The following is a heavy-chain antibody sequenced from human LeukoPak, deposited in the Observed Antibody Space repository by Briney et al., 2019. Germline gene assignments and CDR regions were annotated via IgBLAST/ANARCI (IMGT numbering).Heavy chain of an antibody. J-gene: IGHJ2*01. D-gene: IGHD3-3*01. Sequence: SETLSLTCTVSGGSIGSGDYYWSWIRQPPGKGLEWIGYIYDSGSAYYNPSLKSRVTISVDTSKNQFSLKLSSVTAADTAVYYCARHVLSGYLNYWYFDLWGRGTLVTVSS. CDR3: ARHVLSGYLNYWYFDL. CDR1: GGSIGSGDYY. CDR2: IYDSGSA. V-gene: IGHV4-30-4*01.